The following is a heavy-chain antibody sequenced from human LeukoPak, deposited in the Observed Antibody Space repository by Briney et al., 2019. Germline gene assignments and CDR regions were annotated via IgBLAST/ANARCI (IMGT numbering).Heavy chain of an antibody. CDR2: IIVGVGNT. CDR3: AASPDYYDSSGYSYYFDF. D-gene: IGHD3-22*01. Sequence: SVKVSCKASGFTFTSSAVQWVRQARGQRLEWIGWIIVGVGNTNYAQRFQERVTITRDMSTSTAYMELSSPRSEDTAVYYCAASPDYYDSSGYSYYFDFWGQGTLVTVSS. CDR1: GFTFTSSA. J-gene: IGHJ4*02. V-gene: IGHV1-58*01.